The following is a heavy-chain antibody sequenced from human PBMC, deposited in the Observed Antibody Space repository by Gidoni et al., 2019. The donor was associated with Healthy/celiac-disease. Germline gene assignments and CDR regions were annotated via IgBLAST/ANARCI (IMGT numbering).Heavy chain of an antibody. CDR1: GGSLSSYY. CDR2: ISYSGST. J-gene: IGHJ4*02. CDR3: ARVPDYGDYVVGPYYFDY. D-gene: IGHD4-17*01. Sequence: QVQLQASGPGLVKPSETLSLTCTVSGGSLSSYYWSWIRQPPGKGLEWIGYISYSGSTNYNPSLKSRVTISVDTSKNQFSLKLSSVTAADTAVYYCARVPDYGDYVVGPYYFDYWGQGTLVTVSS. V-gene: IGHV4-59*01.